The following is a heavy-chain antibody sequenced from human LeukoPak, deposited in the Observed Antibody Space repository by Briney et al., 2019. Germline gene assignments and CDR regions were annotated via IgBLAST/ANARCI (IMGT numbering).Heavy chain of an antibody. CDR1: GGTFSSYA. CDR3: ASQWTVTTSRFDY. CDR2: IIPIFGTA. D-gene: IGHD4-17*01. Sequence: SVKVSCKASGGTFSSYAISWVRQAPGQGLEWMGGIIPIFGTANYAQKFQGRVTITADESTSTGYMELSSLRSEDTAVYYCASQWTVTTSRFDYWGQGTLVTVSS. V-gene: IGHV1-69*13. J-gene: IGHJ4*02.